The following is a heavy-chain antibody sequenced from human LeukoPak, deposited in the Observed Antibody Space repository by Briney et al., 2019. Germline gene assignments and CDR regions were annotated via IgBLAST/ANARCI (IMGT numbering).Heavy chain of an antibody. Sequence: ASVKVSCRASGYTFTSYDINWVRQATGQGLEWMGWMNPNSGNTGYAQKFQGRVTMTRNTSISTAYMELTSLRSEDTAVYYCERGLKAARRYYYYMDVWGKGTTVTVSS. D-gene: IGHD6-6*01. CDR1: GYTFTSYD. V-gene: IGHV1-8*01. J-gene: IGHJ6*03. CDR3: ERGLKAARRYYYYMDV. CDR2: MNPNSGNT.